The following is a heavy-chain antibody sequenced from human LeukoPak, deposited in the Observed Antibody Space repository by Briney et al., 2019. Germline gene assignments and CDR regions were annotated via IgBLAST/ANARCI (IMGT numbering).Heavy chain of an antibody. D-gene: IGHD6-19*01. CDR3: ARGGWLVRDYYYYGMDV. CDR2: INHSGST. CDR1: GGSFSGYY. J-gene: IGHJ6*02. V-gene: IGHV4-34*01. Sequence: PSETLSLTCAVYGGSFSGYYWSWIRQPPGKGLEWIGEINHSGSTNYNPSLKSRVTISVDTSKNQFSLKLSSVTAADTAVYYCARGGWLVRDYYYYGMDVWGQGTTVTVSS.